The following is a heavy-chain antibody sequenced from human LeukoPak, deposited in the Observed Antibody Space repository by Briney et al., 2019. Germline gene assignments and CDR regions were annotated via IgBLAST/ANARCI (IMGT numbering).Heavy chain of an antibody. V-gene: IGHV1-69*05. CDR3: ARAVVGAAAEYFQH. CDR1: GGTFNSYA. D-gene: IGHD1-26*01. Sequence: WASVKVSCKASGGTFNSYAISWVRQAPGQGLEWMGRIIPIFGTANYAQKFQGRVTITTDESTSTAYMELSSLRSEDTAVYYCARAVVGAAAEYFQHWGQGTLVTVSS. J-gene: IGHJ1*01. CDR2: IIPIFGTA.